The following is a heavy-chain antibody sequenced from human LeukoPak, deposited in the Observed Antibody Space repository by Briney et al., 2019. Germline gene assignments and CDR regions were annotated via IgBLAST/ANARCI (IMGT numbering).Heavy chain of an antibody. CDR2: ISSISSII. J-gene: IGHJ4*02. CDR1: GFSFSTYS. D-gene: IGHD6-13*01. Sequence: AQSLSLSWPASGFSFSTYSMSWVSQPPGKGMEWVSYISSISSIIYYAASMNGRSTISRDHTNHSPYLQMNSRRAEDPAVHYCARSRPGTEAGQPNFDYWGQGTLVTVSS. CDR3: ARSRPGTEAGQPNFDY. V-gene: IGHV3-48*01.